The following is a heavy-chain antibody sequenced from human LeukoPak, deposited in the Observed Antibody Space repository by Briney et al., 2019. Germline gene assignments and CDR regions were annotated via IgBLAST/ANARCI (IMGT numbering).Heavy chain of an antibody. CDR1: GYTFTSYY. Sequence: ASVKVSCKASGYTFTSYYMHWVRQAPGQGLEWMGIINPSGGSTIYAQKFQGKVTMSEDTSTDTAYMELSSLRSEDTAVYYCATFPNYDFWSGYDYWGQGTLVTVSS. CDR2: INPSGGST. V-gene: IGHV1-46*01. D-gene: IGHD3-3*01. J-gene: IGHJ4*02. CDR3: ATFPNYDFWSGYDY.